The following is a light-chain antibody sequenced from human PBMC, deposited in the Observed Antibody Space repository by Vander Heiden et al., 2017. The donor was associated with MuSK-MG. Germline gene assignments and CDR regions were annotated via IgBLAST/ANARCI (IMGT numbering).Light chain of an antibody. CDR3: AAWDDSLNGLYV. V-gene: IGLV1-44*01. Sequence: QSVLTQAPSASQAPAQRVTISCSGSSSNIGSNTVDWYQQHPGSAPKLLMYTNNRRPSGVPDLFSGSKSGTSASLAISGLQSEDEADYYCAAWDDSLNGLYVFGTGTKVTVL. J-gene: IGLJ1*01. CDR2: TNN. CDR1: SSNIGSNT.